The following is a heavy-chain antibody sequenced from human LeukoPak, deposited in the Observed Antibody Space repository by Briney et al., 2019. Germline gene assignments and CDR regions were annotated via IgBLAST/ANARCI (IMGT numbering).Heavy chain of an antibody. Sequence: SETLSLTCAVYGGSFSGYYWSWIRQPPGKGLEWIGEINHSESTNYNPSLKSRVTISVDTSKNQFSLKLSSVTAADTAVYYCARGRKKHFDYWGQGTLVTVSS. CDR1: GGSFSGYY. V-gene: IGHV4-34*01. CDR3: ARGRKKHFDY. CDR2: INHSEST. J-gene: IGHJ4*02.